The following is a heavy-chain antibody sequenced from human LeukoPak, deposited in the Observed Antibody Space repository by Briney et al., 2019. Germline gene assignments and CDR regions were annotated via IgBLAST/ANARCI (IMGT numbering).Heavy chain of an antibody. CDR3: ARLTGSGIVGTTGGFDH. CDR2: ISGSGSTT. V-gene: IGHV3-23*01. D-gene: IGHD1-26*01. CDR1: GFTFNSYA. J-gene: IGHJ4*01. Sequence: PPGGSLRLSCAASGFTFNSYAMNWVRQAPGKGLEWVSSISGSGSTTYSADSVKGRSTISRDRSKNTLYLQMNSLRGEDTALYYRARLTGSGIVGTTGGFDHWGQGTLVTVSS.